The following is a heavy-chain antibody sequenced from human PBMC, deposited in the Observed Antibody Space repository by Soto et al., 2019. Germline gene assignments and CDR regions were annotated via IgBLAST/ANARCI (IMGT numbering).Heavy chain of an antibody. CDR1: GGTFSSYA. CDR3: ARGFKHYYDSSGIYWPSDY. D-gene: IGHD3-22*01. CDR2: IIPIFGTA. V-gene: IGHV1-69*01. J-gene: IGHJ4*01. Sequence: QVQLVQSGAEVKKPGSSVKVSCKTSGGTFSSYAISWVRQAPRQGLEWMGGIIPIFGTANYAQKFQGRVTITADESTSTAYMELSSLRSEDTAVYYCARGFKHYYDSSGIYWPSDYWGQGTLVTVSS.